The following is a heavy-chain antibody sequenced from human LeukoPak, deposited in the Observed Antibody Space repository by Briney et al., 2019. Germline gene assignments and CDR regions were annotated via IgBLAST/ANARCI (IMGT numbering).Heavy chain of an antibody. CDR1: GFIFEDYT. Sequence: GGSLRLSCAASGFIFEDYTMHWVRQAPGKTLEWVSLISWDGTTYYADSVKGRFTISRDNSKDSLYLQMDALRSEDTAFYFCVKDLSYESSGSFFDFWGQGTPVTVS. V-gene: IGHV3-43*01. CDR3: VKDLSYESSGSFFDF. D-gene: IGHD3-22*01. CDR2: ISWDGTT. J-gene: IGHJ4*02.